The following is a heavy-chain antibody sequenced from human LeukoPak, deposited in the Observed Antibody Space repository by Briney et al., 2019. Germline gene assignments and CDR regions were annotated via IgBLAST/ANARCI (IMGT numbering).Heavy chain of an antibody. Sequence: PGGSLRLSCAASGFTFNNYAMSWVRQAPGKGLEWVSLIRGSTYYADSEKGRFTISRDNSQNTLYLQMNSLRAEDTALYYCAKDLGGSTDYWGQGTLVTVSS. CDR3: AKDLGGSTDY. V-gene: IGHV3-23*01. D-gene: IGHD5-12*01. CDR1: GFTFNNYA. CDR2: IRGST. J-gene: IGHJ4*02.